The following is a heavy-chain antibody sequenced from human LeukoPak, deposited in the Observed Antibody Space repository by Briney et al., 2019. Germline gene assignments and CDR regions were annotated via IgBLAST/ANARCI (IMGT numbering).Heavy chain of an antibody. CDR3: TRGRIGRGPPIQDY. J-gene: IGHJ4*02. CDR2: IRSKAYGGTT. D-gene: IGHD2/OR15-2a*01. V-gene: IGHV3-49*03. Sequence: GGSLRLSCTASGFTFGDYAMSWFRQAPGKGLEWVGFIRSKAYGGTTEYAASVKGRFTISRDDSKSIAYLQMNSLKTEDTAVYYCTRGRIGRGPPIQDYWGQGTLVTVSS. CDR1: GFTFGDYA.